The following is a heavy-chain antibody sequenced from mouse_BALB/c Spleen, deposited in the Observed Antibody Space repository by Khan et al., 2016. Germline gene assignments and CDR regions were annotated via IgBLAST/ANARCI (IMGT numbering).Heavy chain of an antibody. J-gene: IGHJ2*01. CDR1: GYSITSDYA. CDR2: ISYSGST. D-gene: IGHD2-1*01. CDR3: ARDDYGNLSFDY. Sequence: EVQLQESGPGLVKPSQSLSLTCTVTGYSITSDYAWNWIRQFPGNKLEWMGYISYSGSTSYNPSLKSRISITRDTSKNQFFLQLNSVTTEDTATYYCARDDYGNLSFDYWGQGTTLTVSS. V-gene: IGHV3-2*02.